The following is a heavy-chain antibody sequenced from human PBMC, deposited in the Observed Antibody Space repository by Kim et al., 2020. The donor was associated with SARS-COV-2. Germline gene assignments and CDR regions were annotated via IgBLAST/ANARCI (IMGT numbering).Heavy chain of an antibody. Sequence: GGSLRLSCAASGFTVSDAYMSWVRQAPGKGLECVSVISSGGDTHYADSVKGRFSISRDHSKNILYLQMTSLRAEDTAVYYCARELAYTTNGGGGIWGQGTMVTVSS. V-gene: IGHV3-53*01. CDR3: ARELAYTTNGGGGI. D-gene: IGHD3-16*01. J-gene: IGHJ3*02. CDR2: ISSGGDT. CDR1: GFTVSDAY.